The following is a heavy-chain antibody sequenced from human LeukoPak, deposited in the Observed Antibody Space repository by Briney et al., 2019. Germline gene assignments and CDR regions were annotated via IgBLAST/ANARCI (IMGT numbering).Heavy chain of an antibody. J-gene: IGHJ3*02. CDR3: ASDSSGSNAFDI. CDR2: IYYSGST. CDR1: GGSISSSSYY. V-gene: IGHV4-39*07. D-gene: IGHD3-22*01. Sequence: KPSETLSLTCTVSGGSISSSSYYWGWIRQPPGKGLEWIGSIYYSGSTYYNPSLKSRVTISVDTSKNQFSLKLSSVTAADTAVYYCASDSSGSNAFDIWGQGTMVTVSS.